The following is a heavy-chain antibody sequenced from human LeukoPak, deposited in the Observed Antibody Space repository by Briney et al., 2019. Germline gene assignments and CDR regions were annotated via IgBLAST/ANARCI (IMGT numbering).Heavy chain of an antibody. J-gene: IGHJ4*02. CDR1: GFTFTAYL. CDR2: MSSDGNAM. Sequence: GGSLRLSCAASGFTFTAYLIHWVRQAPGKGLEWVAVMSSDGNAMFYADSVKGRFTISRDNSKNTLYLQMNSLRAEDTAVYYCAKGDVETREYYFDYWGQGTLVTVSS. CDR3: AKGDVETREYYFDY. V-gene: IGHV3-30-3*01. D-gene: IGHD5-18*01.